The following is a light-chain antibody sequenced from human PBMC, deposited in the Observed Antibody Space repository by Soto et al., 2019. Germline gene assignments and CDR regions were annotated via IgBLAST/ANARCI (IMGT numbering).Light chain of an antibody. J-gene: IGKJ5*01. CDR3: QQYESLPLT. Sequence: DIQMTQSPSSLSASVGNRVTITCRASQSISSNLNWYQQKPGKAPKLLIYAASSLQGGVPSRFSGSGSGTGFTFTISSLQPEDFATYYCQQYESLPLTFGQGTRLEIK. V-gene: IGKV1-39*01. CDR2: AAS. CDR1: QSISSN.